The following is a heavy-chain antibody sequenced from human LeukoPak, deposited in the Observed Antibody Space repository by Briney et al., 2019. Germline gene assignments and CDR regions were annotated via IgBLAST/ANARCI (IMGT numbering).Heavy chain of an antibody. CDR3: ARDDSSGWYYLGFDP. Sequence: GGSLRLSCAASGFTFSSYGMRWVRQAPGKGLGWVAVIWYDGSNKYYADSVKGRFTISRDNSKNTLYLQMNSLRAEDTAVYYCARDDSSGWYYLGFDPWGQGTLVTVSS. CDR1: GFTFSSYG. J-gene: IGHJ5*02. CDR2: IWYDGSNK. D-gene: IGHD6-19*01. V-gene: IGHV3-33*01.